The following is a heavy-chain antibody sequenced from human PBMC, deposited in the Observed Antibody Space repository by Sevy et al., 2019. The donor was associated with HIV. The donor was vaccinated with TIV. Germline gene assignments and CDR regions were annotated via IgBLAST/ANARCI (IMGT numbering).Heavy chain of an antibody. CDR3: AGDGDSSGWSWNYYYYYGMDV. CDR2: ISSSSSYI. CDR1: GFTFSSYS. J-gene: IGHJ6*02. V-gene: IGHV3-21*01. D-gene: IGHD6-19*01. Sequence: GGSLRLSCAASGFTFSSYSMNWVRQAPGKGLEWVSSISSSSSYIYYADSVKGRFTISRDNAKNSLYLQMNSLRAEDTAVYYYAGDGDSSGWSWNYYYYYGMDVWGQGTTVTVSS.